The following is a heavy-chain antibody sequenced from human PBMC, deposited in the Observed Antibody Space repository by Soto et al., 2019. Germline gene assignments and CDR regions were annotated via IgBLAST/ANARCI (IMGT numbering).Heavy chain of an antibody. D-gene: IGHD3-3*01. CDR1: GGTFSSYA. V-gene: IGHV1-69*13. J-gene: IGHJ6*02. CDR2: IIPIFGTA. Sequence: SVKVSCKASGGTFSSYAISWVRQAPGQGLEWMGGIIPIFGTANYAQKFQGRVTITADESTSTAYMELSSLRSEDTAVYYCARDGNRYYDFWSGYLNPRYYHYGMAVWGQGTTVTVSS. CDR3: ARDGNRYYDFWSGYLNPRYYHYGMAV.